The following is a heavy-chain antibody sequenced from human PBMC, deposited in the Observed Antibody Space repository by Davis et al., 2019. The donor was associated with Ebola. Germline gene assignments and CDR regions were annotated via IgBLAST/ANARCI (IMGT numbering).Heavy chain of an antibody. CDR2: LGLSADT. V-gene: IGHV3-53*01. D-gene: IGHD6-19*01. CDR1: GLTVSSNY. CDR3: VKDTSSVWFDV. Sequence: PGGSLRLSCAASGLTVSSNYMSWVRRAPGKGLEWVSTLGLSADTYYADSVKGRFTISRDNSKNTLHLQMNSLRVEDTATYYCVKDTSSVWFDVWGQGTTVTVSS. J-gene: IGHJ3*01.